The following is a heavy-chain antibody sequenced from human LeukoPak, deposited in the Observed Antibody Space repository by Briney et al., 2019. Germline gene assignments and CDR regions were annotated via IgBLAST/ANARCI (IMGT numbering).Heavy chain of an antibody. Sequence: ASVKVSCKASGYTFTSYGISWVRQAPGQGLEWMGWISAYNGNTNYAQKLQGRVTMTTDTSTSTAYMELSSLRSEDTAVYYCARGSSSGLPRYYYYYMDVWGKGTTVTISS. D-gene: IGHD6-19*01. V-gene: IGHV1-18*01. CDR2: ISAYNGNT. CDR3: ARGSSSGLPRYYYYYMDV. CDR1: GYTFTSYG. J-gene: IGHJ6*03.